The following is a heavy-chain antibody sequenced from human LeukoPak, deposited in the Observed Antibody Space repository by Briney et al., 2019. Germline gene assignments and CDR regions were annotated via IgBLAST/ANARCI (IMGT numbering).Heavy chain of an antibody. CDR1: GFTFSSYW. J-gene: IGHJ3*01. V-gene: IGHV3-7*05. Sequence: GGSLRLSCAASGFTFSSYWMSWVRQAPGKGLEWVANIKQDGSEKYYVDSVKGRFTISRDNAKNSLYLQMNSLRAEDTAVCYCARLYSGAWYLAFDVWGQGTMVTVSS. CDR3: ARLYSGAWYLAFDV. D-gene: IGHD6-19*01. CDR2: IKQDGSEK.